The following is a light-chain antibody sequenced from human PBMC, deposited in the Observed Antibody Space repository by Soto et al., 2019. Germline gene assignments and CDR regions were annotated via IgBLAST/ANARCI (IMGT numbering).Light chain of an antibody. Sequence: DIQMTQSPSTLSASVGDRVTITCRASQSINSWLAWYQQKPGKGPKLLIYDASTLGSGVPSRFSGSRSGTEFNLTISSLQPDDFGTYYCQQYDSYLYTFGQGTKLEIK. CDR3: QQYDSYLYT. V-gene: IGKV1-5*01. CDR1: QSINSW. J-gene: IGKJ2*01. CDR2: DAS.